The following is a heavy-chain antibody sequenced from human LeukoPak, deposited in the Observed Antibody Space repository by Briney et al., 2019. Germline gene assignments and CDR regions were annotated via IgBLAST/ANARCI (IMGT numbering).Heavy chain of an antibody. CDR1: GGSITTYY. CDR3: ARVVGRYCSSTSCYIDY. D-gene: IGHD2-2*02. V-gene: IGHV4-59*01. Sequence: SETLSLTCTVSGGSITTYYWSWIRQPPGKGLEWIGYIYDSGSTNYDPSLKSRVTISEDTSKRQFSLKLRSVTAADTAVYYCARVVGRYCSSTSCYIDYWGQGTLVTVSS. CDR2: IYDSGST. J-gene: IGHJ4*02.